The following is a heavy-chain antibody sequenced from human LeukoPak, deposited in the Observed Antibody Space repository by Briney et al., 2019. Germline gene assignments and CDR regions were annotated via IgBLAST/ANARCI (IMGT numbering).Heavy chain of an antibody. Sequence: SQTLSLTCTVSGGSISSGDYSWSWIRQPPGKGLEWIGYIYYSGGTYYNPSLKSRVTISVDTSKNQFSLKLSSVTAADTAVYYCASELMVYATLHYWGQGTLVTVSS. CDR2: IYYSGGT. V-gene: IGHV4-30-4*01. D-gene: IGHD2-8*01. CDR1: GGSISSGDYS. J-gene: IGHJ4*02. CDR3: ASELMVYATLHY.